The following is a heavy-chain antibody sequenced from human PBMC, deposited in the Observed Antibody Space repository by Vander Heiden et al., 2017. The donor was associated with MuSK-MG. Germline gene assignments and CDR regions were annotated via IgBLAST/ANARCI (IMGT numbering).Heavy chain of an antibody. Sequence: QVQLVQSRAEAKKPGSPVMVSCTASAGTFSSYAISWVRQAPEQGLEWMGGIIPIFGTANYAQKFQGRVTITADKSTSTAYMELSSLRSEDTAVYYCARVETGDYYFDYWGQGTLVTVSS. D-gene: IGHD7-27*01. CDR1: AGTFSSYA. CDR3: ARVETGDYYFDY. J-gene: IGHJ4*02. V-gene: IGHV1-69*06. CDR2: IIPIFGTA.